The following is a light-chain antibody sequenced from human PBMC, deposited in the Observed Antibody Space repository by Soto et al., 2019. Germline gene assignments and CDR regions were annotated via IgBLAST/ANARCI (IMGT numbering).Light chain of an antibody. V-gene: IGKV1-8*01. CDR3: QQYYSYPPT. J-gene: IGKJ4*01. CDR2: AAS. Sequence: AIRMTQSPSSFSASTGDRVTITCRASQGISSYLAWYQQKPGKATKLLIYAASTLQSGVPSRFSGSGSGTDFTLTRSCLQSEDFATYYCQQYYSYPPTFGGGTKVEIK. CDR1: QGISSY.